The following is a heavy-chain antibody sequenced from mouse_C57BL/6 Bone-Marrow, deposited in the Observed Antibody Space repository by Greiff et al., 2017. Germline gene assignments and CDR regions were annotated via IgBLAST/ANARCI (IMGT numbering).Heavy chain of an antibody. Sequence: VQLLQPGAELVMPGASVKLSCKASGYTFTSYWMHWVKQRPGQGLEWIGEIAPSDSYTNYNQQFKGKSTLTVDKSSSSAYMQLSSLTSEDSAVYYCATYDYDGGAWFAYWGQETLVTVSA. V-gene: IGHV1-69*01. CDR2: IAPSDSYT. CDR1: GYTFTSYW. D-gene: IGHD2-4*01. CDR3: ATYDYDGGAWFAY. J-gene: IGHJ3*01.